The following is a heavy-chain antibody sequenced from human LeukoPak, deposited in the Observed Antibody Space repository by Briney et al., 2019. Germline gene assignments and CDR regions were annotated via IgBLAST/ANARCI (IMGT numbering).Heavy chain of an antibody. CDR2: IYYSGST. J-gene: IGHJ3*02. CDR3: ARPFGGYDSSGYYLNDAFDI. D-gene: IGHD3-22*01. V-gene: IGHV4-30-4*08. CDR1: GGSISGGDYY. Sequence: SETLSLTCTVSGGSISGGDYYWSWIRQPPGKGLEWIGYIYYSGSTYYNPSLKSRVTISVDTSKNQFSLKLSSVTAADTAVSYCARPFGGYDSSGYYLNDAFDIWGEGTMVTVSS.